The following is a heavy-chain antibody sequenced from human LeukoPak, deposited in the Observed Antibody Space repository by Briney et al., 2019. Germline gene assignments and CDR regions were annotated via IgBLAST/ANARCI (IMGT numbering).Heavy chain of an antibody. V-gene: IGHV3-23*01. Sequence: AGGSLRLSCAASGFTFSSYSMNWVRQAPGKGLEWVSAISGSGGSTYYADSVKGRFTISRDNSKNTLYLQMNSLRAEDTAVYYCAKGSNTVTDYWGQGTLVTVSS. J-gene: IGHJ4*02. CDR2: ISGSGGST. CDR1: GFTFSSYS. CDR3: AKGSNTVTDY. D-gene: IGHD4-17*01.